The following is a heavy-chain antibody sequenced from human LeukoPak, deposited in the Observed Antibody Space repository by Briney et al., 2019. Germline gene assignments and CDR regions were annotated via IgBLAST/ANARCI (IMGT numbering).Heavy chain of an antibody. Sequence: GGSLRLSCAASGFTFNSYAMSWVRQAPGKGLEWVSAISGSGGSTYYADSVKGRFTISRDNAKNTLYLQMNSLRAEDTAVYYCARGASVDRTYNYYDYWGQGTLATVSS. D-gene: IGHD5-24*01. CDR2: ISGSGGST. CDR1: GFTFNSYA. CDR3: ARGASVDRTYNYYDY. V-gene: IGHV3-23*01. J-gene: IGHJ4*02.